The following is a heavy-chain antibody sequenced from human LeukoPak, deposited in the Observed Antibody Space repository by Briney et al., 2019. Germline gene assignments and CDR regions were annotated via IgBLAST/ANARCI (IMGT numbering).Heavy chain of an antibody. V-gene: IGHV3-48*03. Sequence: GGSLRLSCAASGFTFSSYEMNWVRQAPGKGLEWVSYISSSGSTIYYADSVKGRFTISRDNARNSLYLQMNSLGAEDTAVYYCARDERGGYCSSTSCSPFDYWGQGTLVTVSS. CDR1: GFTFSSYE. CDR3: ARDERGGYCSSTSCSPFDY. J-gene: IGHJ4*02. CDR2: ISSSGSTI. D-gene: IGHD2-2*01.